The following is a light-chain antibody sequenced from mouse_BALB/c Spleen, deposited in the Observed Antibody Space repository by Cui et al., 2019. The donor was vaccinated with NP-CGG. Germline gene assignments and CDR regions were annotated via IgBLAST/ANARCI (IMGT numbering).Light chain of an antibody. J-gene: IGLJ1*01. V-gene: IGLV1*01. CDR2: GTN. Sequence: QAVVTQESTLTTSPGETVTLPCRSRTGAVTTSNYANWVQKKPDHLFTGLIGGTNNRAPGVPARFSGSLIGDKAALTITGAQTEDEAIYFCALWYSNHWVFGGGTKLTVL. CDR1: TGAVTTSNY. CDR3: ALWYSNHWV.